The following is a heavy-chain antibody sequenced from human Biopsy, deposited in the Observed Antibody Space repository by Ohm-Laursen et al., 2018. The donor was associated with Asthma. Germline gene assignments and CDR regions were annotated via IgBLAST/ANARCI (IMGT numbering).Heavy chain of an antibody. D-gene: IGHD6-19*01. CDR2: IMTVFGTT. Sequence: VASVTVSCKAPGGTFSNFAISWVRQAPGQGLEWLGGIMTVFGTTNYAQKVQGRVTITADESTSTAYMEVTSLRSEDTAIYYCARCQVGYSSGWSLLLKKIYYSGMDVWGQGTAVTVSS. J-gene: IGHJ6*02. V-gene: IGHV1-69*13. CDR3: ARCQVGYSSGWSLLLKKIYYSGMDV. CDR1: GGTFSNFA.